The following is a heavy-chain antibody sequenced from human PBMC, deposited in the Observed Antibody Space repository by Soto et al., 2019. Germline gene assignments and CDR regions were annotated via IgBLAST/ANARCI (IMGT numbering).Heavy chain of an antibody. CDR1: GFTFSSYA. J-gene: IGHJ4*02. Sequence: GGSLRLSCAASGFTFSSYAMSWVRQAPGKGLECVSNITRNGGGTYYVDSVKGRFTISRDNAKNTLYLQMNSLRAEDTAVYYCASPDKYYFDYWGQGTLVTVSS. CDR2: ITRNGGGT. CDR3: ASPDKYYFDY. V-gene: IGHV3-7*03.